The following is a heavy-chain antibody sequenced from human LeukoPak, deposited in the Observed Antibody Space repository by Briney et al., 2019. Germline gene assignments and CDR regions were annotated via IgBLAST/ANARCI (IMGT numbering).Heavy chain of an antibody. Sequence: SETLSLTCTVSGGSISSYYWSWIRQPPGKGLEWIGYIYYSGSTNYNPSLKSRVTISVDTSKNQFSLKLSSVTAADTAVYYGAVGAADRSPLSGYWGQGTLVTVSS. D-gene: IGHD6-13*01. CDR1: GGSISSYY. V-gene: IGHV4-59*01. CDR3: AVGAADRSPLSGY. J-gene: IGHJ4*02. CDR2: IYYSGST.